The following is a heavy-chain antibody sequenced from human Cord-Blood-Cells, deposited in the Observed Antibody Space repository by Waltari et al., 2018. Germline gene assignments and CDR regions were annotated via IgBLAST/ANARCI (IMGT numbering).Heavy chain of an antibody. CDR1: GGSISSSSYY. CDR3: ARVGGSGSYYNWFDP. V-gene: IGHV4-39*01. CDR2: IYYSWST. J-gene: IGHJ5*02. Sequence: QLQLQESGPGLVKPSETLSLTCTVSGGSISSSSYYWGWIRQPPGKGLELIGSIYYSWSTHYNPPLKSRVTISVDTSKNQFSLKLSSVTAADTAVYYCARVGGSGSYYNWFDPWGQGTLVTVSS. D-gene: IGHD3-10*01.